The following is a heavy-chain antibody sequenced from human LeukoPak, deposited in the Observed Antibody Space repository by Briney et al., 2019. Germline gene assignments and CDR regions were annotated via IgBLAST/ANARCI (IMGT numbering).Heavy chain of an antibody. D-gene: IGHD5-24*01. Sequence: SETLSLTCTVSGYSISSGYYWGWIRRPPGKGLEWIGSIYHSGSTYYNPSLKSRVTISVDTSKNQFSLKLSSVTAADTAVYYCARVEMATITNFNYWGQGTLVTVSS. CDR3: ARVEMATITNFNY. V-gene: IGHV4-38-2*02. CDR2: IYHSGST. J-gene: IGHJ4*02. CDR1: GYSISSGYY.